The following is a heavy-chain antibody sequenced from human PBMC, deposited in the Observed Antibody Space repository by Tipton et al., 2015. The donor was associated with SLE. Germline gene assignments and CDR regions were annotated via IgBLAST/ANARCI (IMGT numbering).Heavy chain of an antibody. V-gene: IGHV1-2*06. CDR2: INPNSGDT. D-gene: IGHD6-19*01. CDR1: EYTFTEYF. J-gene: IGHJ4*02. Sequence: QSGAEVKKPGASVKVSCKASEYTFTEYFLHWVRQAPGQGLEWMGRINPNSGDTNFAQKFQGRVTMTRDTSIGTAYMELSGLKSDDTALYYCARGEAGDYWGQGTLVTVSS. CDR3: ARGEAGDY.